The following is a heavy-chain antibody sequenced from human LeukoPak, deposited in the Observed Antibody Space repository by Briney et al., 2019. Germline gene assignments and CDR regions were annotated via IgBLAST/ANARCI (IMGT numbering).Heavy chain of an antibody. V-gene: IGHV4-4*07. Sequence: SETLSLTCTVSGGSISSYYWSWIRQPAGKGLEWIGRIYTSGSTNYNPSLKSRVTMSVDTSKNQFSLKLSSVTAAATAVYYCARGTRYCSSTSCSDYFDYWGQGTLGTVSS. CDR3: ARGTRYCSSTSCSDYFDY. J-gene: IGHJ4*02. CDR2: IYTSGST. CDR1: GGSISSYY. D-gene: IGHD2-2*01.